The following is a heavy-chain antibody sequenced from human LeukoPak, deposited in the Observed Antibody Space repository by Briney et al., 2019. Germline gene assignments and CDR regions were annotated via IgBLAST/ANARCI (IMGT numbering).Heavy chain of an antibody. Sequence: SETLSLTCAVYGGSFSGYYWSWIRQPPGKGLEWIGEINHSGSTNYNPSLKSRVTISVDTSKNQISLKLSSVTAADTAVYYCARGAVLMVYARFNWFDPWGQGTLVTVSS. J-gene: IGHJ5*02. V-gene: IGHV4-34*01. CDR1: GGSFSGYY. CDR2: INHSGST. D-gene: IGHD2-8*01. CDR3: ARGAVLMVYARFNWFDP.